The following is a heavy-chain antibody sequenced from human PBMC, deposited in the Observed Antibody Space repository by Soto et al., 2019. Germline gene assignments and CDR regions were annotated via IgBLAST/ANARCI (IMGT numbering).Heavy chain of an antibody. CDR3: AAPNSSSWYGEYYYYGMDV. V-gene: IGHV1-58*01. D-gene: IGHD6-13*01. Sequence: SVKVSCKASGFTYTSSAVQWVRQARGQRLEWIGWIVVGSGNTNYAQKFQERVTITRDMSTSTAYMELSSLRSEDTAVYYCAAPNSSSWYGEYYYYGMDVWGQGTTVTVSS. J-gene: IGHJ6*02. CDR2: IVVGSGNT. CDR1: GFTYTSSA.